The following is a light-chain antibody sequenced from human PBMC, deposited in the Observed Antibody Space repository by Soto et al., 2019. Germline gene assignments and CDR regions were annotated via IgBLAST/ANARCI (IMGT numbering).Light chain of an antibody. V-gene: IGKV3-15*01. J-gene: IGKJ1*01. CDR1: QSVDSN. Sequence: EIVMTQSPATLSVSPGERATLSCRASQSVDSNLAWYQQKPGQAPRLLIYAASTRTTGIPARISGSGSGTEFTLTISSLQSEDFAVYYCQQYNKWRTFGQGTKVEIK. CDR3: QQYNKWRT. CDR2: AAS.